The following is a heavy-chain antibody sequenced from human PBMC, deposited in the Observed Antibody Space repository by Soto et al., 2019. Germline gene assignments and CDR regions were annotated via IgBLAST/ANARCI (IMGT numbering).Heavy chain of an antibody. D-gene: IGHD3-22*01. V-gene: IGHV3-30-3*01. Sequence: GGSLRLSCAASGFTFSSYAMHWVRQAPGKGLEWVAVISYDGSNKYYADSVKGRFTISRDNSKNTLYLQMNSLRAEDTAVYYCARASFYYYDSSGYPGRFDYWGQGTLVTVSS. CDR3: ARASFYYYDSSGYPGRFDY. CDR2: ISYDGSNK. J-gene: IGHJ4*02. CDR1: GFTFSSYA.